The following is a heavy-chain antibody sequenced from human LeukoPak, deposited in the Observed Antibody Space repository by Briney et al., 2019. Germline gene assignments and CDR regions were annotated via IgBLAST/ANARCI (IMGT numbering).Heavy chain of an antibody. J-gene: IGHJ5*02. CDR3: ARDFGGGIVVVPAARESWFDP. Sequence: PGASVKVSCKASGGTFSSYAISWVRQAPGQGLEWMGGIIPIFGTANYAQKFQGRVTITADTSTSTAYMELSSLRSEDTAVYYCARDFGGGIVVVPAARESWFDPWGQGTLVTVSS. V-gene: IGHV1-69*06. CDR1: GGTFSSYA. CDR2: IIPIFGTA. D-gene: IGHD2-2*01.